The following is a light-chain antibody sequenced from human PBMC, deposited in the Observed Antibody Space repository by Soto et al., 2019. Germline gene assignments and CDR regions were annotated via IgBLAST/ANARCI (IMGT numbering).Light chain of an antibody. CDR3: ASWDASVGGPA. V-gene: IGLV1-47*01. CDR2: WNN. Sequence: QAVVTQPASASGTPGQRVTISCSGSNSNIGSKYVYWYQQFPGTAPKLLIYWNNQRPSGVSDRFSGSKSGTSASLAISGLRSEDEADYYCASWDASVGGPAFGGGTKLTVL. J-gene: IGLJ2*01. CDR1: NSNIGSKY.